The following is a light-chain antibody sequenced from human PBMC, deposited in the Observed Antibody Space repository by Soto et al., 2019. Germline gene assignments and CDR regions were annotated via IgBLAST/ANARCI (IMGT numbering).Light chain of an antibody. CDR1: SSDVGTYKY. CDR2: EVS. CDR3: TSYISSSTPYV. Sequence: QSALTQPASVSRSPGQSITISCTGTSSDVGTYKYVSWYQQHPGKAPKILIYEVSNRPSGVSNRFSASKSGNTASLTISGLQAEDEADYFCTSYISSSTPYVFGTGTKVTVL. J-gene: IGLJ1*01. V-gene: IGLV2-14*01.